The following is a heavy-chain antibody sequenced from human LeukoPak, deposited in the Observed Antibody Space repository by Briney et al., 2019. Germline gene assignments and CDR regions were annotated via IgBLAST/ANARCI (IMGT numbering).Heavy chain of an antibody. CDR3: ARGPLYSGRYCFDC. Sequence: SETLSLTCNVSGGSISRYSWSWIRQPPGKGREWIGYVYYSGSTNYNPSLKSRVTISVATSKNQFSLELNSVTAADQAVYYCARGPLYSGRYCFDCWGQGTLVTVSS. CDR1: GGSISRYS. D-gene: IGHD1-26*01. V-gene: IGHV4-59*01. J-gene: IGHJ4*02. CDR2: VYYSGST.